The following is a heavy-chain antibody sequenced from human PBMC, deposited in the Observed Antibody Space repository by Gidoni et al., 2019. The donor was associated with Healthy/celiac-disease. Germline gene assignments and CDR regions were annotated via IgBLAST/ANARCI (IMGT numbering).Heavy chain of an antibody. V-gene: IGHV3-9*01. J-gene: IGHJ4*02. D-gene: IGHD3-22*01. CDR3: AKDILSGYDSSGYPDY. CDR2: ISWNSGSI. CDR1: GFTFDEYA. Sequence: EVQLVESGGGLVQPGRSLRLSCAASGFTFDEYAMHWVRQAPGKGLEWVSGISWNSGSIGYADSVKGRFTISRDNAKNSLYLQMNSLRAEDTALYYCAKDILSGYDSSGYPDYWGQGTLVTVSS.